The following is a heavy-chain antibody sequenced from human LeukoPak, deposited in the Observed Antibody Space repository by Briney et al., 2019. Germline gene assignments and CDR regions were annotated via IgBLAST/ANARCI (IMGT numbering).Heavy chain of an antibody. J-gene: IGHJ4*02. CDR3: AREEGLAPATIDY. V-gene: IGHV4-39*02. D-gene: IGHD4-17*01. CDR2: IFYSGST. CDR1: GGSISSSSYF. Sequence: PSWTLSLTCTVSGGSISSSSYFWGWIRQPPGKGVEWIGSIFYSGSTYYNPSLNSRVTMSIDTSKNQFSLRLSSVTAADTAVYYCAREEGLAPATIDYWGQGTLVTVSS.